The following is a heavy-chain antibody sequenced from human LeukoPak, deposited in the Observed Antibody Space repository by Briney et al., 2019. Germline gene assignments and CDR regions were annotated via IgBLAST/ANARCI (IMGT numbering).Heavy chain of an antibody. Sequence: GGSLRLSCAASGFTFSSYAMSWVRQAPGKGLEWVSAISGSGGSTYYADSVKGRFTISRDNSKNTLYLQMNSLRAEDTAIYYCAKNGKDNYDMFFDYWGQGTLVTVSS. CDR1: GFTFSSYA. D-gene: IGHD3-9*01. CDR2: ISGSGGST. J-gene: IGHJ4*02. CDR3: AKNGKDNYDMFFDY. V-gene: IGHV3-23*01.